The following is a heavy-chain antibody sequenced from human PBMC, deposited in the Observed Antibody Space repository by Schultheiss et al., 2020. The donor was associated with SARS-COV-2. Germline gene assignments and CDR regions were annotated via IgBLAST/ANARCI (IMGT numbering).Heavy chain of an antibody. Sequence: ETLSLTCAVYGGSFSGYYWSWIRQPPGKGLEWVSSISSSSSYIYYADSVKGRFTISRDNAKNSLYLQMNSLRAEDTAVYYCARARADISAFDIWGQGTMVTVSS. CDR1: GGSFSGYY. CDR3: ARARADISAFDI. J-gene: IGHJ3*02. CDR2: ISSSSSYI. D-gene: IGHD3-9*01. V-gene: IGHV3-21*01.